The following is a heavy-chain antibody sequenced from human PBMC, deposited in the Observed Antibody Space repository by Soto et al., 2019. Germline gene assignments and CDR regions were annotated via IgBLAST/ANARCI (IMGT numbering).Heavy chain of an antibody. V-gene: IGHV3-30-3*01. Sequence: QVQLVESGGGVVQPGRSLRISCAASGFTFSSYAMHWVRQAPGKGLEWVAVISYDGSNKYYADSVKGRFTISRDKSKNTLYLQMNSLRAEDTAVYYCAREVEVGGWYYFDYWGQGTLVTVSS. CDR3: AREVEVGGWYYFDY. CDR1: GFTFSSYA. D-gene: IGHD6-19*01. J-gene: IGHJ4*02. CDR2: ISYDGSNK.